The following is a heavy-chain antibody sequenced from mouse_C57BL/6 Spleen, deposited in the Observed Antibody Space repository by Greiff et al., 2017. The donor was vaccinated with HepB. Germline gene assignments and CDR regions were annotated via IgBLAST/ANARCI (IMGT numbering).Heavy chain of an antibody. CDR3: ARNYWFDY. D-gene: IGHD2-1*01. CDR2: IYPGSGNT. Sequence: VQLQESGAELVRPGASVKLSCKASGYTFTDYYINWVKQRPGQGLEWIARIYPGSGNTYYNEKFKGKATLTAEKSSSTAYMQLSSLTSEDSAVYFCARNYWFDYWGQGTTLTVSS. J-gene: IGHJ2*01. CDR1: GYTFTDYY. V-gene: IGHV1-76*01.